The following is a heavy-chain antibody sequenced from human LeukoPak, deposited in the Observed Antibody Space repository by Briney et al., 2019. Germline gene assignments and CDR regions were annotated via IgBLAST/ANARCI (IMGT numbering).Heavy chain of an antibody. Sequence: ASVKVSCKASGGTFSSYAISWVRQAPGHGLEWMGGILPMFGTASYAQKFQGRVTITADESRSTAYMELNSLRSEDKAVYYCARDGSDYWGQGTLVTVSS. D-gene: IGHD3-10*01. CDR2: ILPMFGTA. J-gene: IGHJ4*02. CDR3: ARDGSDY. V-gene: IGHV1-69*13. CDR1: GGTFSSYA.